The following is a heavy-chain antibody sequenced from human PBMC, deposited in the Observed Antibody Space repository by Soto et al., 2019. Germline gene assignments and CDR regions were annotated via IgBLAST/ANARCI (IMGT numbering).Heavy chain of an antibody. J-gene: IGHJ3*02. V-gene: IGHV1-8*01. Sequence: GPVKVSCKASGYTFTSYDINWVRQATGQGLEWMGWMNPNSGNTGYAQKFQGRVTMTRNTSISTAYMELSSLRSEDTAVYYCARGPEMNGYSSSWGYAFDIWGQGTMVTVSS. CDR2: MNPNSGNT. D-gene: IGHD6-13*01. CDR3: ARGPEMNGYSSSWGYAFDI. CDR1: GYTFTSYD.